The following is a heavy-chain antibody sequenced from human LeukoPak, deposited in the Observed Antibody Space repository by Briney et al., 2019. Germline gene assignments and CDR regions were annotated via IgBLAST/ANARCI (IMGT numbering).Heavy chain of an antibody. CDR3: AKGETSPVAGKGREYFQH. D-gene: IGHD6-19*01. CDR1: GFTFSSYS. V-gene: IGHV3-48*01. J-gene: IGHJ1*01. CDR2: ISSSSSTI. Sequence: PGGSLRLSCAASGFTFSSYSMNWVRQAPGKGLEWVSYISSSSSTIYYADSVKGRFTISRDNAKNSLYLQMNSLRAEDTAVYYCAKGETSPVAGKGREYFQHWGQGTLVTVSS.